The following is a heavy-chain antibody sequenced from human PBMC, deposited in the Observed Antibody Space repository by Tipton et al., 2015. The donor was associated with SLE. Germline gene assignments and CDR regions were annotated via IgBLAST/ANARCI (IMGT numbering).Heavy chain of an antibody. J-gene: IGHJ6*03. CDR2: IYHSGIT. CDR1: GGSIRSYY. CDR3: AAGAPKGYYYYYMDV. D-gene: IGHD6-19*01. V-gene: IGHV4-4*09. Sequence: TLSLTCTVSGGSIRSYYWTWIRQPPGKRLEWIAYIYHSGITNYNPSLKSRVTISVDTSKNQFSLKLSSVTAADTAVYYCAAGAPKGYYYYYMDVWGKGTTVTVSS.